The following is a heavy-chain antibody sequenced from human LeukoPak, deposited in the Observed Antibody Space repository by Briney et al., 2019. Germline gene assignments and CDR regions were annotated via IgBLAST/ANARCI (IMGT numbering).Heavy chain of an antibody. J-gene: IGHJ6*03. CDR2: IRSEPNSYAT. CDR1: GFTFSDFV. V-gene: IGHV3-73*01. D-gene: IGHD1-26*01. Sequence: GGSLKLSCSASGFTFSDFVINWVRKAPGNGLEWVGRIRSEPNSYATAYAASVKGRFTISREDSKNTTYLQMNSLKTEDTAVYYCTRSGNYYYYMDVGGKGTTVAVSS. CDR3: TRSGNYYYYMDV.